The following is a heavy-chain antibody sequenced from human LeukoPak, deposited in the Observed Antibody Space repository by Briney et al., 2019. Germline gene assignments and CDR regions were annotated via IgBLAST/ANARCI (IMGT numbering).Heavy chain of an antibody. CDR2: ISAYNGNT. D-gene: IGHD2-2*01. CDR3: ARVAYCSSTSCYAEGRYYFDY. V-gene: IGHV1-18*01. CDR1: GYTFTSYG. J-gene: IGHJ4*02. Sequence: ASVKVSCKASGYTFTSYGISWVRQAPGQGLEWMGWISAYNGNTNYAQKLQGRVTMTTDTSTSTAYMELRSLRSDDTAVYYCARVAYCSSTSCYAEGRYYFDYWGQGTLVTVSS.